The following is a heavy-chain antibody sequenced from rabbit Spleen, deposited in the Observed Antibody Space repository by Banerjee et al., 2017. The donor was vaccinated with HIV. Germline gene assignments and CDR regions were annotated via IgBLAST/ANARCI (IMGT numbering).Heavy chain of an antibody. D-gene: IGHD4-1*01. J-gene: IGHJ4*01. CDR2: IGTGSGST. V-gene: IGHV1S45*01. Sequence: QEQLEESGGGLVKPGASLTLTCKASGFSFSSGYYMYWVRQAPGKGLEWIGCIGTGSGSTWYASWAKGRFTFSKTSSTTVTLQMTSLTAADTATYFCARDLTDVVGWNFGWWGPGTLVTVS. CDR3: ARDLTDVVGWNFGW. CDR1: GFSFSSGYY.